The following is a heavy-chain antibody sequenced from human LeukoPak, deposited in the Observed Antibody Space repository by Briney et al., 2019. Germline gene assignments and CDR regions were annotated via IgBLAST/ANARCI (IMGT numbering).Heavy chain of an antibody. CDR2: INPNSGGT. CDR3: ARPRYCTNGVCYPIFDY. V-gene: IGHV1-2*02. D-gene: IGHD2-8*01. CDR1: GYTFTGYY. J-gene: IGHJ4*02. Sequence: ASVNVSCKASGYTFTGYYMHWVRQAPGQGLEWMGWINPNSGGTNYAQKFQGRVTMTRDTSISTAYMELSRLRSDDTAVYYCARPRYCTNGVCYPIFDYWGQGTLVTVSS.